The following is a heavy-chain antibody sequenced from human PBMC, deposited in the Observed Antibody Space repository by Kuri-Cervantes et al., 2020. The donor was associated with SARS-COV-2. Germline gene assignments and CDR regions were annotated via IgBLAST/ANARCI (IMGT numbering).Heavy chain of an antibody. D-gene: IGHD6-6*01. V-gene: IGHV4-61*10. Sequence: SETLSLTCTVSGGSISSGSYYWSWIRQPAGKGLEWIGYIYTSGSTNYNPSLKSRVTISVDTSKNQFSLKLSSVTAADTAVYYCARDGHWSIAYAFDIWGQGTMVTVSS. J-gene: IGHJ3*02. CDR1: GGSISSGSYY. CDR2: IYTSGST. CDR3: ARDGHWSIAYAFDI.